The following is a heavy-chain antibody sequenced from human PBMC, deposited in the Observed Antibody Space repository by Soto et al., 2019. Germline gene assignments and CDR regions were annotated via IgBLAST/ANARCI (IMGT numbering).Heavy chain of an antibody. CDR1: GFTFSSYD. V-gene: IGHV3-13*01. CDR3: ARAETTVVTSRYYGMDV. Sequence: GGSLRLSCAASGFTFSSYDMHWVRQATGKGLEWVSAIGTAGDTYYPGSVKGRFTISRENAKNSLYLQMNSLRAEDTAVYYCARAETTVVTSRYYGMDVWGQGTTVTVSS. CDR2: IGTAGDT. D-gene: IGHD4-17*01. J-gene: IGHJ6*02.